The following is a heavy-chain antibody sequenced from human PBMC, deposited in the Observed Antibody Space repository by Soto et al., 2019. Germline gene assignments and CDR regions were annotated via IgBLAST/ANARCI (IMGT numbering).Heavy chain of an antibody. Sequence: PGGSLRLSCAASGFTFSSYSMNWVRQAPWKGLEWVSSISSSSSYIYYADSVKGRFTISRDNAKNSLYLQMNSLRAEDTAVYYCAREASYDFWSGYYTRGKDYYGMDVWGQGTTVTVS. CDR3: AREASYDFWSGYYTRGKDYYGMDV. CDR2: ISSSSSYI. V-gene: IGHV3-21*01. D-gene: IGHD3-3*01. CDR1: GFTFSSYS. J-gene: IGHJ6*02.